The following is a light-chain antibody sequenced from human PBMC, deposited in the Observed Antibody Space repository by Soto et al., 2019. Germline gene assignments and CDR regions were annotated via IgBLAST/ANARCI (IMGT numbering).Light chain of an antibody. Sequence: EFVLTQSPGTLSLSPGERATLSCRASQSVGSSYLAWYQQKPGQAPRVLIYGASSRATGIPDRFSGSGSGTDFTLTISRLEPKDFAVYYCQQRSNWPRTFGQGTKVDI. J-gene: IGKJ1*01. CDR1: QSVGSSY. CDR2: GAS. V-gene: IGKV3D-20*02. CDR3: QQRSNWPRT.